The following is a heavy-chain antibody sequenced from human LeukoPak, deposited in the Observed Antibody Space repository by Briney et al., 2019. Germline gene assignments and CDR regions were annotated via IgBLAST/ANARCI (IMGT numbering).Heavy chain of an antibody. CDR1: GYTFTSYG. V-gene: IGHV1-18*01. J-gene: IGHJ6*03. CDR2: ISAYNGNT. D-gene: IGHD3-10*01. CDR3: ARYLVRGAITYYYYMDV. Sequence: ASVKVSCKASGYTFTSYGISWVRQAPGQGLEWMGWISAYNGNTNYAQKLQGRVTMTTDTSTSTAYMELRSLRSDDTAVYYCARYLVRGAITYYYYMDVWGKGTTVTVSS.